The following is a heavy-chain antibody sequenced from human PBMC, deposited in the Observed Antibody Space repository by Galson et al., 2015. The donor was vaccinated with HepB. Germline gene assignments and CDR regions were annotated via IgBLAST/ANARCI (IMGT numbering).Heavy chain of an antibody. Sequence: SLRLSCAVSGFTSSSYWMTWVRQAPGKGLGWVANIKQDESEKYYVDSVKGRFTVSRDNAKNSLYLQMNSLRAEDTAVYYCARVVDGCSFDYWGQGTLVTVSS. D-gene: IGHD5-24*01. CDR3: ARVVDGCSFDY. CDR1: GFTSSSYW. V-gene: IGHV3-7*01. J-gene: IGHJ4*02. CDR2: IKQDESEK.